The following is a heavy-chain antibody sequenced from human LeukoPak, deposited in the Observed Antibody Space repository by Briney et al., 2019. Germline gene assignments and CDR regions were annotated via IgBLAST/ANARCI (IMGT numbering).Heavy chain of an antibody. J-gene: IGHJ1*01. Sequence: GRSLRLSCAASGFTFSSYWMHCVRHAPGKGLVWVSRIKSDGSTNYADSVKGRFTISRDNAKNTLSLQMNSLRAEDTGVYYCARAPSEIGGYYPEYFRHWGQGTLVTVSS. V-gene: IGHV3-74*01. CDR2: IKSDGST. CDR3: ARAPSEIGGYYPEYFRH. CDR1: GFTFSSYW. D-gene: IGHD3-22*01.